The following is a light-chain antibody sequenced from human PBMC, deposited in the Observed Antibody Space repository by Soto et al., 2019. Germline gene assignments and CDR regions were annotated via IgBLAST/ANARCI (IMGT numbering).Light chain of an antibody. CDR3: QQVKGFPLT. CDR1: HDIARW. J-gene: IGKJ4*01. Sequence: DIQMTQSPSSVSAFVGDRVAITCRASHDIARWLAGYQQQPGKAPRLLIYAASSLQSGVPTRFSGSGSGTDFPLTITNLQPEDSAVYYCQQVKGFPLTFGGGTKGEMK. V-gene: IGKV1-12*01. CDR2: AAS.